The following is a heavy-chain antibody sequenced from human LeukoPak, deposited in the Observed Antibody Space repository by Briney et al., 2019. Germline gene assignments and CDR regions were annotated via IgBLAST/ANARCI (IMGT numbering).Heavy chain of an antibody. Sequence: ASVKVSCKASGYTFTSYDINWVRQATGQGLEWMGWMNPNSGNTGYAQKFQGRVTMTRNTSISTAYMELSSLRSEDTAVYYCARSGRYCSSTRCFLYGMDVWGQGTTVTVSS. CDR2: MNPNSGNT. CDR1: GYTFTSYD. D-gene: IGHD2-2*01. CDR3: ARSGRYCSSTRCFLYGMDV. V-gene: IGHV1-8*01. J-gene: IGHJ6*02.